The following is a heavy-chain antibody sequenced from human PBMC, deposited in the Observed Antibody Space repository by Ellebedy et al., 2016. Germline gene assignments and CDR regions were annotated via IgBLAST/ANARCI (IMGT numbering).Heavy chain of an antibody. D-gene: IGHD4-17*01. CDR3: ARSIYGDYGYWYFDL. V-gene: IGHV3-23*01. CDR2: ISGSGGST. J-gene: IGHJ2*01. Sequence: GGSLRLSXAASGFTFSSYWMSWVRQAPGKGLEWVSAISGSGGSTYYADSVKGRFTISRDNSKNTLYLQMNSLRAEDTAVYYCARSIYGDYGYWYFDLWGRGTLVTVSS. CDR1: GFTFSSYW.